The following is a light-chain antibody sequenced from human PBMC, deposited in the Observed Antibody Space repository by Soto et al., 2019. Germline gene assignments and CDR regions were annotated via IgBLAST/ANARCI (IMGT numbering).Light chain of an antibody. CDR2: DVY. V-gene: IGLV2-14*01. CDR1: SSDGGYYNY. Sequence: HSVLTQPASVSGSPGQSLTISCTGTSSDGGYYNYVSWYQQHPGKAPKLLIYDVYSRPSGVSNRFSGSKSGNTASLTISGLQAEDEADYYCCSHPSTTTQVVFGGGTKLTVL. J-gene: IGLJ2*01. CDR3: CSHPSTTTQVV.